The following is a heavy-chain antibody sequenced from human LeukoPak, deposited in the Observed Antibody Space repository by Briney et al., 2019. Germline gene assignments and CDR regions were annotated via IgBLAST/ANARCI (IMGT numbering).Heavy chain of an antibody. CDR1: GGTFSSYA. V-gene: IGHV1-69*04. Sequence: ASVKVSCTASGGTFSSYAISWVRQAPGQGLEWMGRIIPILGIANYAQKFQGRVTITADKSTSTAYMELSSLRSEDTAVYYCASPDDSSGYYYGYWGQGTLVTVSS. D-gene: IGHD3-22*01. CDR3: ASPDDSSGYYYGY. J-gene: IGHJ4*02. CDR2: IIPILGIA.